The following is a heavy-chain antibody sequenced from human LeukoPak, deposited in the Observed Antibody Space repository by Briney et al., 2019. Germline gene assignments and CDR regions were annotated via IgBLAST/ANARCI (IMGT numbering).Heavy chain of an antibody. D-gene: IGHD3-9*01. CDR2: IYYSGSS. CDR3: ARDTPNYNILTGYYTLHVFDI. V-gene: IGHV4-31*03. J-gene: IGHJ3*02. Sequence: SQTLSLTCTVSGGSISSGGYYWSWIRHYPGKGLEWIGYIYYSGSSYYNPSLKSRVTISVDTSKNQFSLKLSSVTAADTAVYYCARDTPNYNILTGYYTLHVFDIWGQGTMVTVSS. CDR1: GGSISSGGYY.